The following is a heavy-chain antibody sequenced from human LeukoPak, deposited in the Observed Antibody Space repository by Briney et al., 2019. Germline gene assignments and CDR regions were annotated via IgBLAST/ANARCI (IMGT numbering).Heavy chain of an antibody. J-gene: IGHJ4*02. Sequence: SETLSLTCTVSGGSIGTYYWSWIRQHPGKGLEWIGYIYYSGSTYYNPSLKSRVTISVDTSKNQFSLKLSSVTAADTAVYYCARAGYSYGRFDYWGQGTLVTVSS. CDR3: ARAGYSYGRFDY. CDR1: GGSIGTYY. D-gene: IGHD5-18*01. V-gene: IGHV4-31*03. CDR2: IYYSGST.